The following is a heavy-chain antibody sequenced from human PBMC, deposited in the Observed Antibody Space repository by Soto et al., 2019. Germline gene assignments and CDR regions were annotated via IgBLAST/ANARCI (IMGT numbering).Heavy chain of an antibody. D-gene: IGHD2-8*01. CDR2: IYYSGST. CDR1: GGSISSGDYY. J-gene: IGHJ4*02. Sequence: SETLSLTCTVSGGSISSGDYYWSWVRQPPGKGLEWIGHIYYSGSTYYNPALKSRVTISVETSKNQFSLKLSSVTAADTAVYYCARTLYCPNVVCFLKRALFDYWSQGTLLTGSS. V-gene: IGHV4-30-4*01. CDR3: ARTLYCPNVVCFLKRALFDY.